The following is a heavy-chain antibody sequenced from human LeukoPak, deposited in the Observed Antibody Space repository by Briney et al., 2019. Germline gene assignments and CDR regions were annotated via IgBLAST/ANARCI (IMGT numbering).Heavy chain of an antibody. CDR2: INSDSSIM. CDR1: GFTFSSYS. V-gene: IGHV3-21*01. CDR3: IRDLFDDYSLDY. Sequence: GGSLRLSCEASGFTFSSYSMNWVRQAPGKGLGWVSSINSDSSIMYYAESVKGRFTISRDNARNSLYLQMNSLRAEDTAVYYCIRDLFDDYSLDYWGQGALVTVSS. D-gene: IGHD3-16*01. J-gene: IGHJ4*02.